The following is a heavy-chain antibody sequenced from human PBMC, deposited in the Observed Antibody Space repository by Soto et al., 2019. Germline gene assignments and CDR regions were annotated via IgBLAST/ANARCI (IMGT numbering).Heavy chain of an antibody. V-gene: IGHV3-30*18. Sequence: PRGSLRLSCAASGFTFSSYGMHWVRQAPGKGLEWVAVISYDGSSKYYADSVKGRFTISRDNSKNTLYLQMNSLRAEDTAVYYCAKDHKRGGYSYGSPDYWGQGTLVTVSS. CDR3: AKDHKRGGYSYGSPDY. D-gene: IGHD5-18*01. J-gene: IGHJ4*02. CDR1: GFTFSSYG. CDR2: ISYDGSSK.